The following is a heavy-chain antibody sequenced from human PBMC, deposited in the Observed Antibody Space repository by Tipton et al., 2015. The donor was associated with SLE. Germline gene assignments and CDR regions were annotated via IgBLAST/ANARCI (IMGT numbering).Heavy chain of an antibody. CDR1: GGSISSYY. Sequence: TLSLTCTVSGGSISSYYWSWIRQPPGKGLEWIGYIYNSGSTNYNPSLKSRDTISVDTSKNQFSLKLSSVTAADTAVYYCARDRGFYYYFYGMDVWGQGTTVTVSS. CDR2: IYNSGST. J-gene: IGHJ6*02. V-gene: IGHV4-59*01. CDR3: ARDRGFYYYFYGMDV.